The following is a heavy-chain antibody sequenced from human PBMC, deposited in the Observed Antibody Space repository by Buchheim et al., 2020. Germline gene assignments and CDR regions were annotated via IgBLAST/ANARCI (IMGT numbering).Heavy chain of an antibody. CDR3: ARRKDATGHNPPDNLFDL. J-gene: IGHJ5*02. V-gene: IGHV4-59*01. D-gene: IGHD3-9*01. CDR1: GGSITNYN. CDR2: VYYTGST. Sequence: QVQLQESGPGLVRPSETLSLTCTVSGGSITNYNWNWVRQPPGKRLEWIAYVYYTGSTYYNPSLKSRVTISVDTPNKFSLRRTSVTAADTVFYYCARRKDATGHNPPDNLFDLWGQGTL.